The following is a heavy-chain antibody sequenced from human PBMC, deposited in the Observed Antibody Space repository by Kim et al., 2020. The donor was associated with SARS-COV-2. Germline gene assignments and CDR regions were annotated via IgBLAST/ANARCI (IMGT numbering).Heavy chain of an antibody. CDR3: AREQRHSGWLPRLFDY. CDR2: ISYDGSNK. V-gene: IGHV3-30-3*01. J-gene: IGHJ4*02. D-gene: IGHD6-19*01. Sequence: GGSLRLSCAASGFTFSSYAMHWVRQAPGKGLEWVAVISYDGSNKYYADSVKGRFTISRDNSKNTLYLQMNSLRAEDTAVYYCAREQRHSGWLPRLFDYWGQGTLVTVSS. CDR1: GFTFSSYA.